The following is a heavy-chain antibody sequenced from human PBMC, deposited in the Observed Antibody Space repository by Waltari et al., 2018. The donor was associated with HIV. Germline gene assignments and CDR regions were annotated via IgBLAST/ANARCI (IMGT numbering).Heavy chain of an antibody. CDR2: INQDGSQM. J-gene: IGHJ4*02. Sequence: VQSGGGLVQPGGSLRLSCAVSGFTFSNYWMSWVRQTPGKGLEWVANINQDGSQMYYADSVKGRFITSRDTDKKLMFLQMKRLTVEDTAMYFCARSSSGHFDHWGQGSLVTVS. CDR1: GFTFSNYW. V-gene: IGHV3-7*03. D-gene: IGHD3-22*01. CDR3: ARSSSGHFDH.